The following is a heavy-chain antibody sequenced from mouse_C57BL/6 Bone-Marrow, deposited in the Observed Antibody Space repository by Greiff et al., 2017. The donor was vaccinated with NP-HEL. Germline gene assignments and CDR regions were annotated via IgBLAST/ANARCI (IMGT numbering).Heavy chain of an antibody. CDR1: GYTFTSYW. J-gene: IGHJ2*01. CDR3: ARRYYGIPYYFDY. D-gene: IGHD2-1*01. V-gene: IGHV1-55*01. CDR2: IYPGRGST. Sequence: VQLQQPGAELVKPGASVKMSCKASGYTFTSYWITWVKQRPGQGLEWIGDIYPGRGSTNYNEKFKSKATLTVDTSSSTAYMQLSSLTSEDSAVYYCARRYYGIPYYFDYWGKGTTLTVSS.